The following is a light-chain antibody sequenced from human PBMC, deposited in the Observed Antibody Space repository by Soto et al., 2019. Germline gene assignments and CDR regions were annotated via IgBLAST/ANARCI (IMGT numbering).Light chain of an antibody. V-gene: IGKV3-11*01. Sequence: EIVLTQSLVTLSLSPGERATLSCRATRSVNNFVAWYQQKPGQAPSLLISDASNRATGIPDRFSGSGSGTDFTLTINSLEPEDFAVYFCHQRAGWPPTFGGGTKVEIK. CDR1: RSVNNF. J-gene: IGKJ4*01. CDR2: DAS. CDR3: HQRAGWPPT.